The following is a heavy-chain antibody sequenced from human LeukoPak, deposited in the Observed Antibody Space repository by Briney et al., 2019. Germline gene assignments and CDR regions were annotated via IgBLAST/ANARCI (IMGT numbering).Heavy chain of an antibody. V-gene: IGHV3-66*01. J-gene: IGHJ4*02. D-gene: IGHD5-12*01. Sequence: GGSLRLSCAASGFSVSTNYMTWVRQAPGKGLEWVSLIHSGDSTYYADSVRGRFTISRDNSKNTLILQMTSLRAEDTAVYYCARDLRLRGYSGYDFEWGQGTLVTVSS. CDR2: IHSGDST. CDR1: GFSVSTNY. CDR3: ARDLRLRGYSGYDFE.